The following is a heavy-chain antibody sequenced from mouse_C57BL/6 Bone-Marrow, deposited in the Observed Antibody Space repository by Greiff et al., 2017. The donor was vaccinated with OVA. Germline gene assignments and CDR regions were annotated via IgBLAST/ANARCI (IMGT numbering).Heavy chain of an antibody. V-gene: IGHV5-4*01. J-gene: IGHJ3*01. CDR1: GFTFSSYA. CDR3: AREGGYEAWFAY. Sequence: EVKLMESGGGLVKPGGSLKLSCAASGFTFSSYAMSWVRQTPEKRLEWVATISDGGSYTYYPDNVKGRFTISRDNAKNNLYLQMSHLKSEDTAMYYCAREGGYEAWFAYWGQGTLVTVSA. D-gene: IGHD1-1*02. CDR2: ISDGGSYT.